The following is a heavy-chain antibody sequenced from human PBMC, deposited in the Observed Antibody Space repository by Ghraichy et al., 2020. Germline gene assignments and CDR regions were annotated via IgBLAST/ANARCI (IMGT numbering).Heavy chain of an antibody. CDR3: ALKGDSTKNFDF. CDR1: GFTFSTYD. J-gene: IGHJ4*02. V-gene: IGHV3-23*01. D-gene: IGHD6-13*01. Sequence: GGSLRLSCAASGFTFSTYDMSWVRQAPGKGLEWVSTISASGSSTFYADSVKGRLTIARDNSKSTLYLQMNTLRGEDTAIYYCALKGDSTKNFDFWGQGTLVTVSS. CDR2: ISASGSST.